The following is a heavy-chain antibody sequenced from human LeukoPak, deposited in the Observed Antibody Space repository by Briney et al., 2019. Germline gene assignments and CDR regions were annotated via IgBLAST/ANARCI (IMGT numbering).Heavy chain of an antibody. J-gene: IGHJ4*02. CDR1: GFTFSSYS. Sequence: PGGSLRLSCAASGFTFSSYSMNWVRQAPGKGLEWVSYISSSSSTIYYADSVKGRFTISRDNAKNSLYLQMNSLRAEDTAVYYCASEHESLGYCSSTSCLSQDYWGQGTLVTVSS. CDR3: ASEHESLGYCSSTSCLSQDY. D-gene: IGHD2-2*01. CDR2: ISSSSSTI. V-gene: IGHV3-48*01.